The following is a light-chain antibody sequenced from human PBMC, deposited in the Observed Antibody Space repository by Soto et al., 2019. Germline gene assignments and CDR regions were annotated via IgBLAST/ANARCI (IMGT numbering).Light chain of an antibody. CDR1: QSVGFTF. CDR3: HQYGNSPPT. J-gene: IGKJ4*01. CDR2: AAS. Sequence: EIVLTQSPGTLSLSPGERATLSCRASQSVGFTFITWYQQIPGQAPRLLIYAASSRASGIPDRFSGSGSGTAFTLTISRLEPEDFAVYYCHQYGNSPPTFGGGTKVEIK. V-gene: IGKV3-20*01.